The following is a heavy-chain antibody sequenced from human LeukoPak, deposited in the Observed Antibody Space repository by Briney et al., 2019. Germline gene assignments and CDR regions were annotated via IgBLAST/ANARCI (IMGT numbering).Heavy chain of an antibody. CDR2: ITNSGSTV. J-gene: IGHJ4*02. V-gene: IGHV3-48*04. CDR3: ARDGDYYGSGARDYFDY. D-gene: IGHD3-10*01. Sequence: PGGSLRLSCAASGFTFSSYWMSWVRQAPGQGLEWISYITNSGSTVYYADSVKGRFTISRDNAKNSLYLQVNSLRAEDTAVYYCARDGDYYGSGARDYFDYWGQGTLVTVSS. CDR1: GFTFSSYW.